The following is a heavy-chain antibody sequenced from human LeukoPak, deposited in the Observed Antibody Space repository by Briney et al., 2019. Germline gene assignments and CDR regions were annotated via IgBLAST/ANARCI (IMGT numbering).Heavy chain of an antibody. CDR1: GYTLTELS. D-gene: IGHD3-22*01. V-gene: IGHV1-24*01. CDR2: FDPEDGET. Sequence: ASVKVSCKVSGYTLTELSMHWVRQAPGKGLEWMGGFDPEDGETIYAQKFQGRVTMTEDTSTDTAYMELSSLRSEDTAVYYCATGGYYDSSGYYYGYYYYYMDVWGKGTTVTVSS. J-gene: IGHJ6*03. CDR3: ATGGYYDSSGYYYGYYYYYMDV.